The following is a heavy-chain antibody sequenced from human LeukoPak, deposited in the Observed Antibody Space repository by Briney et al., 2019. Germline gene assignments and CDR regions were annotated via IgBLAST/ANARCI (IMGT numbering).Heavy chain of an antibody. CDR3: ARVAAVAGHNDY. Sequence: PGGSLRLSCVASGLTFTSYGMSWVRQAPGKRLEWVSGISGSGDATYYADSVKGRFTISRDNSKNTLYLQMNSLRAEDTAVYCCARVAAVAGHNDYWGQGTLVTVSS. CDR2: ISGSGDAT. V-gene: IGHV3-23*01. D-gene: IGHD6-19*01. J-gene: IGHJ4*02. CDR1: GLTFTSYG.